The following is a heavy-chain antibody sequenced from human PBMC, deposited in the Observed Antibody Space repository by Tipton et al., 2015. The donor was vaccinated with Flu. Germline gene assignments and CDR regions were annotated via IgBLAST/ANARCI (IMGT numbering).Heavy chain of an antibody. D-gene: IGHD4-23*01. CDR2: IYHSGST. Sequence: GLVKPSETLSLTCAVSGYSISSGYYWGWVRQPPGKGLEWIGTIYHSGSTYYNPSLKSRLTISVDTSKNQFSLKLSSVTAADTAVYYCARVGWLDLYGGNPDFDSWGQGTLVTVSS. CDR3: ARVGWLDLYGGNPDFDS. J-gene: IGHJ4*02. CDR1: GYSISSGYY. V-gene: IGHV4-38-2*01.